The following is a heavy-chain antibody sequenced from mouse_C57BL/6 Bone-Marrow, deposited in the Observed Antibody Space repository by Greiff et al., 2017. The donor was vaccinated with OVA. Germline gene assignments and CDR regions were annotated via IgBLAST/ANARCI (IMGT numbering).Heavy chain of an antibody. Sequence: VKLMESGAELVRPGTSVKVSCKASEYAFTNYLIEWVKQRPGQGLEWIGVINPGSGGTNYNEKFKGKATLTADKSSSTAYMQLSSLTSEDSAVYFCARSTGTTDYWGQGTTLTVSS. CDR2: INPGSGGT. V-gene: IGHV1-54*01. CDR1: EYAFTNYL. CDR3: ARSTGTTDY. D-gene: IGHD4-1*02. J-gene: IGHJ2*01.